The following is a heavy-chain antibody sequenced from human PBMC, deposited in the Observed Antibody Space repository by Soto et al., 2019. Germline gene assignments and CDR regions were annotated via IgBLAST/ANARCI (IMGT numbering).Heavy chain of an antibody. D-gene: IGHD3-10*01. CDR3: ARENTMIRGVINPLDD. J-gene: IGHJ4*02. CDR1: GDSVSSTNAV. CDR2: TFYRSDWSH. Sequence: SQTLSLTCAISGDSVSSTNAVWNWLRQSPSRGLEWLGRTFYRSDWSHDYALSVKSRLTINPDTSKNQFSLQLNSVTPEDTAVYYCARENTMIRGVINPLDDWGQGTLVTVSS. V-gene: IGHV6-1*01.